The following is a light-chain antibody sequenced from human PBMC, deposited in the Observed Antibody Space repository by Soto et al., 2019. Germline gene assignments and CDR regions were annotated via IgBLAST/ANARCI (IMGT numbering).Light chain of an antibody. CDR3: QQYGTSPPLT. J-gene: IGKJ4*01. Sequence: EIVFTQSPDTLSLSPGDRATLSCRASQSINNYLAWYQHKPGQAPRLLIYDAASRATGIPDRFSGSGSATDFTLTISRLEPEDFAVYYCQQYGTSPPLTFGGGTKVDI. CDR1: QSINNY. CDR2: DAA. V-gene: IGKV3-20*01.